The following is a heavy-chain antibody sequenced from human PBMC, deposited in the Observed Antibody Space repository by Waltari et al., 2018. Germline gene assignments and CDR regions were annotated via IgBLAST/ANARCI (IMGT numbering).Heavy chain of an antibody. CDR3: ARGASDYYYGMDV. J-gene: IGHJ6*02. CDR2: IYYSGST. Sequence: QVQLQESGPGLVKPSETLSLTCTVSGGSISSHYWSWIRQPPGKGLEWIGYIYYSGSTNYNPSLKSRVTISVDTSKNQFSLKLSSVTAADTAVYYCARGASDYYYGMDVWGQGTTVTVSS. CDR1: GGSISSHY. V-gene: IGHV4-59*11.